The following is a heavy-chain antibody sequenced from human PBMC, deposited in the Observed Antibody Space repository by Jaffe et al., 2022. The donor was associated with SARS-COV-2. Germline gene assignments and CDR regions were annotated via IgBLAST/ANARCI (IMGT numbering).Heavy chain of an antibody. CDR3: AKGRSGSAPWGY. CDR1: GFTFSTYA. D-gene: IGHD1-26*01. J-gene: IGHJ4*02. V-gene: IGHV3-23*01. CDR2: ISGSGDST. Sequence: EVQLLESGGGLVQPGRSLRLSCAASGFTFSTYAMSWVRQAPGKGLEWVSAISGSGDSTYYADSVKGRFTIARDNSKNTLYLQMSSLRAEDTAVYYCAKGRSGSAPWGYWGQGTLVAVSS.